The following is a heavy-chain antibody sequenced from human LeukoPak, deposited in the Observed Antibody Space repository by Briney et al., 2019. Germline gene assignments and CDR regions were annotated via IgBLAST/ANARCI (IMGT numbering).Heavy chain of an antibody. V-gene: IGHV3-30*04. Sequence: GGSLRLSCAASGFDFSSYVMHWVRQAPGKGLEWVAVISHDGSNRYYADSVKGRFTISRDNSVNTRDLQMNSLGGEDTAMYYCVRDISGEKSFDYWGQGTLVTVSS. CDR1: GFDFSSYV. CDR3: VRDISGEKSFDY. D-gene: IGHD3-10*01. CDR2: ISHDGSNR. J-gene: IGHJ4*02.